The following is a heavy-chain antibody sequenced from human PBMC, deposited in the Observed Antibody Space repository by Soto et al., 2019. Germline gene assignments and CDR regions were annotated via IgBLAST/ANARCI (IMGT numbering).Heavy chain of an antibody. D-gene: IGHD6-25*01. V-gene: IGHV4-59*01. CDR2: VFHSGDT. J-gene: IGHJ4*02. Sequence: WTWIRQSPGRELEWIGYVFHSGDTGYNPSLRSRLTMSIDTSKNQFSLRLSSVTAADTAVYYCTRSIGLGYFDYWGQGTLVTVSS. CDR3: TRSIGLGYFDY.